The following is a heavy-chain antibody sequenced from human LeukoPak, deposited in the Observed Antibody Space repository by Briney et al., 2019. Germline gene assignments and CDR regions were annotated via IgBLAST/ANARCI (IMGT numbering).Heavy chain of an antibody. CDR3: TRVLWGGIDY. V-gene: IGHV3-66*01. D-gene: IGHD3-16*01. CDR2: ISSAPRT. J-gene: IGHJ4*02. CDR1: GFTCSSNY. Sequence: GGSLRLSCAVAGFTCSSNYMSGGRPAPGKGFEWFSFISSAPRTYSPASVKHSFTISRDNSKTPLYLQMNSLRAEDTAVYYCTRVLWGGIDYWGQGTLVTVSS.